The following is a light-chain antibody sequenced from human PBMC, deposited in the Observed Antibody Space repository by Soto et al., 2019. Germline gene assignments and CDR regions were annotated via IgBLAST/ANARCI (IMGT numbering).Light chain of an antibody. V-gene: IGKV3-11*01. CDR3: QQYGVTPPNT. J-gene: IGKJ4*01. CDR1: QSISVN. Sequence: EIAVTQSPATLSLSPEERATLSCIASQSISVNLASYQHKPGQTPRLLIYDASTRATGTPARFSGSGSGTDFTLTISGLEPEDFALYYGQQYGVTPPNTFGGGTKVDIK. CDR2: DAS.